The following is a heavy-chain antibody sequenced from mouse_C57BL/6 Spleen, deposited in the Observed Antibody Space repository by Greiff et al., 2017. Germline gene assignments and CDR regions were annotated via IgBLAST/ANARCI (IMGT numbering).Heavy chain of an antibody. CDR3: AIQLGHFDY. V-gene: IGHV1-69*01. D-gene: IGHD4-1*02. J-gene: IGHJ2*01. CDR2: IDPSDSYT. Sequence: VQLQQPGAELVMPGASVKLSCKASGYTFTSYWMHWVKQRPGQGLEWIGEIDPSDSYTNYNQKFKGKSTLTVDKSSSTAYMQLSSLTSEDSAVYYCAIQLGHFDYWGQGTTLTVSS. CDR1: GYTFTSYW.